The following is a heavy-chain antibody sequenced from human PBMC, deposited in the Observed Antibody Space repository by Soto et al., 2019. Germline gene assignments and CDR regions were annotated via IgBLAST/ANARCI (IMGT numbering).Heavy chain of an antibody. Sequence: ASVNVSCKASGYTFTSYAMHWVRQAPGQRLEGMGRINAGNGNTKYSQTFQGRVTITRETSASTAYMALSSLRSEEPAVYYCARALSHFVWFDPWGQGTLVPVSS. CDR2: INAGNGNT. J-gene: IGHJ5*02. V-gene: IGHV1-3*01. CDR3: ARALSHFVWFDP. D-gene: IGHD3-3*02. CDR1: GYTFTSYA.